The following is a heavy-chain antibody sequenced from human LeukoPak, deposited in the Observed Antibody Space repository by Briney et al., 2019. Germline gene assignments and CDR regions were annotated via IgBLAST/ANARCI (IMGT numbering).Heavy chain of an antibody. CDR2: ISSNGGST. CDR1: GFTFSSYA. Sequence: GGSLRLSCAASGFTFSSYAMSWVRQAPGKGLEYVSAISSNGGSTYYANSVKGKFTISRDNSKNTLYLQMGSLRAEDMAVYYCARGGYYDSSGSSAYWGQGTLVTVSS. J-gene: IGHJ4*02. CDR3: ARGGYYDSSGSSAY. V-gene: IGHV3-64*01. D-gene: IGHD3-22*01.